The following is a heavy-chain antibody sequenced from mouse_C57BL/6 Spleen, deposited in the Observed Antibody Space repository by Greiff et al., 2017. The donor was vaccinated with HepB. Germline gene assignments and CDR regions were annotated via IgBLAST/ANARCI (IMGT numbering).Heavy chain of an antibody. CDR1: GYTFTDYE. J-gene: IGHJ4*01. Sequence: QVQLQQSGAELVRPGASVTLSCKASGYTFTDYEMHWVKQTPVHGLEWIGAIDPETGGTAYNQKFKGKAILTADKSSSTAYMELRSLTSEDSAVYYCTKFITTVVATLGYAMDYWGQGTSVTVSS. CDR2: IDPETGGT. V-gene: IGHV1-15*01. D-gene: IGHD1-1*01. CDR3: TKFITTVVATLGYAMDY.